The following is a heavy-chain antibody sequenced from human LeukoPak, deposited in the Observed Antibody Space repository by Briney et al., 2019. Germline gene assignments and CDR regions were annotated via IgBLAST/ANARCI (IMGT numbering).Heavy chain of an antibody. Sequence: ASVTVSCKASGYTFTSYYMHWVRQAPGQGLEWMGIINPSGGSTSYAQKFRGRVTMTRDTSTSTVYMELSSLRSEDTAVYYCARDRAYSSSWYRWDYCYYGMDVWGQGTTVTVSS. J-gene: IGHJ6*02. CDR1: GYTFTSYY. V-gene: IGHV1-46*01. CDR2: INPSGGST. D-gene: IGHD6-13*01. CDR3: ARDRAYSSSWYRWDYCYYGMDV.